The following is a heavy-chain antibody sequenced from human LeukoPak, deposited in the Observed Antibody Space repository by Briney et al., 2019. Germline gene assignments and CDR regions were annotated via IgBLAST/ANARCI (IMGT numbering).Heavy chain of an antibody. D-gene: IGHD4-17*01. CDR2: ISPTTTIT. V-gene: IGHV3-48*01. CDR3: ARLGARQVLDY. J-gene: IGHJ4*02. Sequence: GGSLRLSCAASGFTLSDYYMNWVRQAPGKGLEWVGYISPTTTITGYADSVKGRFTISRDNAKNSLYLQMNSLRGEDTAVYYCARLGARQVLDYWGQGTLVTVSS. CDR1: GFTLSDYY.